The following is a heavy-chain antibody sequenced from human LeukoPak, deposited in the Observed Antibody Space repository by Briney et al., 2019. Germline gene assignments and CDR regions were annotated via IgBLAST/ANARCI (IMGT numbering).Heavy chain of an antibody. CDR3: AKDSSGYYWDY. J-gene: IGHJ4*02. CDR2: ISWDGGST. CDR1: GFTFDDYA. Sequence: PGGSLRLSCAASGFTFDDYAMHWVRQAPGKGLEWVSLISWDGGSTYYADSVKGRFTISRDNSENSLYLQMNSLRAEDTALYYCAKDSSGYYWDYWGQGTLVTVSS. V-gene: IGHV3-43D*03. D-gene: IGHD3-22*01.